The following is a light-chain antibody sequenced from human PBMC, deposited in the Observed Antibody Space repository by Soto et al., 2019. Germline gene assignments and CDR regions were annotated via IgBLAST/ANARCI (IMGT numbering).Light chain of an antibody. CDR3: QQYITSPLT. V-gene: IGKV3-20*01. CDR2: DTS. CDR1: RGVAGGY. J-gene: IGKJ4*01. Sequence: NVLTHSPGTLSLFPGERATLSCRASRGVAGGYLGWYQQKHGHPPRLLIYDTSTRAADTPVRFTGSGSGTDFPLTISRLQPEDSAVYFCQQYITSPLTFGGGTKVEIK.